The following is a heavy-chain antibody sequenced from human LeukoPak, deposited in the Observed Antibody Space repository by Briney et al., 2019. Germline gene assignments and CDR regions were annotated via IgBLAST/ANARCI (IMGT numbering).Heavy chain of an antibody. CDR2: IYHSGST. J-gene: IGHJ3*02. Sequence: PSETLSLTCAVSGYSISSGYHWGWIRQPPGKGLEWIGSIYHSGSTYYNPSLKSRVTISVDTSKNQFSLKLSSVTAADTAVYYCARHNYYDSSENAFDIWGQGTMVTVSS. CDR1: GYSISSGYH. D-gene: IGHD3-22*01. CDR3: ARHNYYDSSENAFDI. V-gene: IGHV4-38-2*01.